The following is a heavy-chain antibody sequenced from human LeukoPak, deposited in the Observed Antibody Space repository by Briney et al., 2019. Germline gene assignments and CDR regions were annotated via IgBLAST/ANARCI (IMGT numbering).Heavy chain of an antibody. Sequence: GASVKVSCKASGDTFTDSFIHWVRQAPGQGLEWMGWINPKTGGTHYARKFQGRITLTRDTSISTAYMELSGLRSADTAIYYCATHSGNNFHFDYWGQGALATVSS. CDR3: ATHSGNNFHFDY. CDR2: INPKTGGT. J-gene: IGHJ4*02. CDR1: GDTFTDSF. D-gene: IGHD1-26*01. V-gene: IGHV1-2*02.